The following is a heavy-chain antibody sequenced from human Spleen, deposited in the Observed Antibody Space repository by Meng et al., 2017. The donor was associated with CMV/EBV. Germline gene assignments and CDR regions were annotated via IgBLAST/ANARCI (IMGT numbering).Heavy chain of an antibody. V-gene: IGHV3-49*04. Sequence: GGSLRLSCSASGFNFRGFGLNWVRQAPGKGLERVGFIRGEAYGRTTEYAASVKGRFTISRDDSKSIAYPQMNSLKTDDTAVYYCARMAYTISGDYYYFDYWGQGTLVTVSS. CDR2: IRGEAYGRTT. J-gene: IGHJ4*02. CDR1: GFNFRGFG. CDR3: ARMAYTISGDYYYFDY. D-gene: IGHD3-3*01.